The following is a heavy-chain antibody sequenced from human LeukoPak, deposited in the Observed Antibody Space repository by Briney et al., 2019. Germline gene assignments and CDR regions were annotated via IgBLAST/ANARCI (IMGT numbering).Heavy chain of an antibody. CDR1: GYSISSPSY. V-gene: IGHV4-38-2*02. CDR2: IYRGGTT. J-gene: IGHJ5*02. CDR3: ARVSNWFDP. Sequence: PSETLSLTCTVSGYSISSPSYWGRIRQPPGKGLEWIGNIYRGGTTFYNVSLKSRLTISIDTSRNQFSLRLNSVTAADTAVYYCARVSNWFDPWGQGTLVTVSS.